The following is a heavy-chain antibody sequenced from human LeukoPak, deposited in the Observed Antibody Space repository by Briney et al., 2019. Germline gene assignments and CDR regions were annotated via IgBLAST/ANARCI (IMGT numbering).Heavy chain of an antibody. V-gene: IGHV3-74*01. D-gene: IGHD2-15*01. CDR2: INSDGINT. CDR3: ARTYGSGSLDY. Sequence: PGGSLRLSCAASGFTFSNYWMHWVRQAPGKGLVWVSRINSDGINTSYADSVKGRFTISRDNAKNSIYLQMNGLTAEDTAVYYCARTYGSGSLDYGGQGTLVTVSS. CDR1: GFTFSNYW. J-gene: IGHJ4*02.